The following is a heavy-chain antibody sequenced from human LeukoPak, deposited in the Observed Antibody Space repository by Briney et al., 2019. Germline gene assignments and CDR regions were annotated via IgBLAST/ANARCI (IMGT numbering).Heavy chain of an antibody. CDR3: AQNGYYFES. J-gene: IGHJ4*02. CDR1: GGSFSGYY. Sequence: SETLSLTCAVYGGSFSGYYWSWIRQPPGKGLEWIGEINHSGTTNYNPSLKSRVAISVDTSKNQFSLKLSFVTAADTAVYYCAQNGYYFESWGQGTLATVSS. D-gene: IGHD3-22*01. CDR2: INHSGTT. V-gene: IGHV4-34*01.